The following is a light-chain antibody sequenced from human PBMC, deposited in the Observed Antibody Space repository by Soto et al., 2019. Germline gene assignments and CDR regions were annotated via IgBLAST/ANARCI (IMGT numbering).Light chain of an antibody. CDR1: QSVSSD. J-gene: IGKJ4*01. CDR2: YTS. CDR3: QQYHTWPIT. Sequence: EIVMTQSPATLSVSPGESATLSCRASQSVSSDLAWYQQKPGQAPRLLIYYTSTRATGFPARFSGGGSGTEFTLTISSLQSEDSAFYYCQQYHTWPITFGGGTKVDIK. V-gene: IGKV3-15*01.